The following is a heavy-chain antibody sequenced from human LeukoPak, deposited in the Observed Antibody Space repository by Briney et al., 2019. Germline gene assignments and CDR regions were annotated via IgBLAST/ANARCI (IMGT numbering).Heavy chain of an antibody. CDR3: AKGGYSGYMDV. V-gene: IGHV3-23*01. D-gene: IGHD5-12*01. CDR2: FSGSGGDT. CDR1: GFTFSSYA. J-gene: IGHJ6*03. Sequence: PAGGSLRLSCAASGFTFSSYAMSWVRQAPGKGLEWVSAFSGSGGDTYYADSVKGRFTISRDNSKNTLYLQMNSLRAEDTAVYYCAKGGYSGYMDVWGKGTTVTVSS.